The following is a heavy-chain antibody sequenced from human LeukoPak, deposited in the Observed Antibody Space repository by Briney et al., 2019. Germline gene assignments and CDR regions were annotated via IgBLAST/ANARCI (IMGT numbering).Heavy chain of an antibody. CDR2: IKQDGSEK. CDR3: ARDPPSGIFGVVKGLFDY. J-gene: IGHJ4*02. CDR1: DASISSSNW. D-gene: IGHD3-3*02. V-gene: IGHV3-7*01. Sequence: PSGTLSLTCTVSDASISSSNWWSWVRQSPGKGLEWVANIKQDGSEKYYVDSVKGRFTISRDNAKNSLYLQMNSLRAEDTAVYYCARDPPSGIFGVVKGLFDYWGQGTLVTVSS.